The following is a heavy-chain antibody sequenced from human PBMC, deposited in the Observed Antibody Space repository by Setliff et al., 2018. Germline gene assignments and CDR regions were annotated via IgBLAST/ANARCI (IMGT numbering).Heavy chain of an antibody. CDR2: ISVYNGKT. CDR3: ARAIDTGQIWSQYYFDY. CDR1: GYTFTSYA. J-gene: IGHJ4*02. V-gene: IGHV1-18*01. D-gene: IGHD5-18*01. Sequence: ASVKVSCKASGYTFTSYAMNWVRQAPGQGLEWMGWISVYNGKTKYAQKFQGRVTMTTDTSTRTAYMEVTSLRSDDTAVYYCARAIDTGQIWSQYYFDYWGQGTLVTV.